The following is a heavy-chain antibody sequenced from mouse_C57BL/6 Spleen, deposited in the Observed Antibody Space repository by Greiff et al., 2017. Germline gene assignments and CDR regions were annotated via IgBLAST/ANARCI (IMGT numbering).Heavy chain of an antibody. CDR2: ISRGSSTI. D-gene: IGHD2-10*02. Sequence: EVQGVEPGGGLVKPGGSLKLSCAASGFTFSDYGMHWVRQAPEQGLEWVAYISRGSSTIYYADTVKGRYTISRDNAKNTLFLQMTSLGSEDTARYCCAGDTYWYLDVWGTGTTVTVSS. CDR1: GFTFSDYG. J-gene: IGHJ1*03. V-gene: IGHV5-17*01. CDR3: AGDTYWYLDV.